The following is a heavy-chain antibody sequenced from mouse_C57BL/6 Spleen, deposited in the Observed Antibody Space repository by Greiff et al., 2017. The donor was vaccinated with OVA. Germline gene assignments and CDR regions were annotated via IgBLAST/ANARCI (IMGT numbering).Heavy chain of an antibody. V-gene: IGHV1-82*01. J-gene: IGHJ4*01. CDR2: IYPGDGDT. CDR1: GYAFSSSW. D-gene: IGHD1-1*01. Sequence: VHLVESGPELVKPGASVKISCKASGYAFSSSWMNWVKQRPGKGLEWIGRIYPGDGDTNYNGKFKGKATLTADKSSSTAYMQLSSLTSEDSAVYFCARSGAVVPYYAMDYWGQGTSVTVSS. CDR3: ARSGAVVPYYAMDY.